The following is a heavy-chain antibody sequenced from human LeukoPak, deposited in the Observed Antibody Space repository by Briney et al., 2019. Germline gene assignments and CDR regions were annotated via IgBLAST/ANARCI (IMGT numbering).Heavy chain of an antibody. J-gene: IGHJ6*03. CDR2: ISWNSGRI. D-gene: IGHD5-18*01. CDR3: AREGYSYGYGYYYYYMDV. V-gene: IGHV3-9*01. Sequence: GGSLGLSCALSGFTFDNYAFHWVRQAPGKGLEWVSGISWNSGRIDYADSVKGRFTMSRDNAKNSLYLQMNSLRAEDTDVYYCAREGYSYGYGYYYYYMDVWGKGTTVTVSS. CDR1: GFTFDNYA.